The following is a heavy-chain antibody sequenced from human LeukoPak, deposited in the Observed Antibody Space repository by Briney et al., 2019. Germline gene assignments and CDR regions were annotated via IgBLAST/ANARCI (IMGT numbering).Heavy chain of an antibody. Sequence: GGSLRLSCAASGFTFNKAWMSWVRQAPGKGLEWVGRIKSKTDGGTTDYATAVKGRFLISRDDSKDTVYLQMNSLKIDDTAIYYCTTDFYDFWSGYTDYWGRGTPVTVSS. V-gene: IGHV3-15*01. J-gene: IGHJ4*02. D-gene: IGHD3-3*01. CDR3: TTDFYDFWSGYTDY. CDR1: GFTFNKAW. CDR2: IKSKTDGGTT.